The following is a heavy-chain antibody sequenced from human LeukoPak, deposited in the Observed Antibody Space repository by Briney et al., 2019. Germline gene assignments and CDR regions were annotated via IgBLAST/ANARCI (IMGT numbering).Heavy chain of an antibody. CDR3: ARVSGSPTSDAFDI. D-gene: IGHD1-26*01. Sequence: GGSLRLSCAASGFTFSSYWMSWVRQAPGKGLEWVSNIKQDGSEKYYVDSVKGRFTISRDNGKNSLYLQINSLRADDTAVYYCARVSGSPTSDAFDIWGQGTMVAVSS. CDR1: GFTFSSYW. J-gene: IGHJ3*02. V-gene: IGHV3-7*01. CDR2: IKQDGSEK.